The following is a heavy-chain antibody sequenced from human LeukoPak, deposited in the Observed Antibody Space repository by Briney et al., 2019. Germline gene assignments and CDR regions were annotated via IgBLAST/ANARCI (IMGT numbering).Heavy chain of an antibody. V-gene: IGHV4-34*01. J-gene: IGHJ4*02. CDR1: GGSFSGYY. CDR2: INHSGST. D-gene: IGHD6-13*01. CDR3: ARSLRGIAAAGGNRIFDY. Sequence: SETLSLTCAVYGGSFSGYYWSWIRQPPGKGLEWIGEINHSGSTNYNPSLKSRVTISVDTSKNQFSLKLSSVTAADTAVYYCARSLRGIAAAGGNRIFDYWGQGTLVTVSS.